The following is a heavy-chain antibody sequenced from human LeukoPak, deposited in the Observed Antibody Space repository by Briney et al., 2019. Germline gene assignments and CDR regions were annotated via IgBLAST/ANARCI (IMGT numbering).Heavy chain of an antibody. V-gene: IGHV5-51*01. Sequence: GESLQISCKGSGYSLSMYWTGCVRQVPGKGREWMGILYPGDSQTAYSPSFQGPVTISADKSINTAYLHWRSLEASDTAMYYCGRIRGYDFWSRGAFDIWGQGTMVTVSS. D-gene: IGHD3-3*01. CDR3: GRIRGYDFWSRGAFDI. J-gene: IGHJ3*02. CDR2: LYPGDSQT. CDR1: GYSLSMYW.